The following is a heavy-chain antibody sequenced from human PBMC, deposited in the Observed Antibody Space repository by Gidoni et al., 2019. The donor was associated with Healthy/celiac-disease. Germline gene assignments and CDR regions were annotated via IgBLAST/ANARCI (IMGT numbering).Heavy chain of an antibody. CDR3: ARDGGTGRGAFDI. Sequence: QVQLVQSGAEVKKPGSSVKVSCTASGGPFSRYDIRWVRQAPGQGLEWMGGIIPIFGTANYAKKFKGRVTMTADESTSTAYMELSSLRSEETAGYYCARDGGTGRGAFDIWGQGTMVTVSS. CDR1: GGPFSRYD. D-gene: IGHD1-26*01. J-gene: IGHJ3*02. CDR2: IIPIFGTA. V-gene: IGHV1-69*01.